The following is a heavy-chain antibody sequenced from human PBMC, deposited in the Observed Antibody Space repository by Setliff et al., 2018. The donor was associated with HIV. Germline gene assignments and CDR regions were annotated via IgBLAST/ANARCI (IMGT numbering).Heavy chain of an antibody. CDR1: GYSFTTFW. V-gene: IGHV5-51*01. D-gene: IGHD3-22*01. CDR3: ARRKSEDSGYGPRYYDF. CDR2: VYPGDFDS. J-gene: IGHJ4*02. Sequence: GESLKISCKDSGYSFTTFWIGWVRQMPGKGLEWMGTVYPGDFDSIYNESFQGHVTMSVDKATRTAYLEWSSLKASDTAIYYCARRKSEDSGYGPRYYDFWGQGTLVTVSS.